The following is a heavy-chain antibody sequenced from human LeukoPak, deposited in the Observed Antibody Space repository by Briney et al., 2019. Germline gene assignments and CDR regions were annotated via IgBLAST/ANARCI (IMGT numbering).Heavy chain of an antibody. CDR3: TRDVSQSSSWYGEFDY. Sequence: PGGSLRLSCAASGSSFSNHWMHWVRQVPGKGLVWVSRINSDGSSTTYADSVKGRFTISRDNAKNTLYLQMNSLRDEDTAVYYCTRDVSQSSSWYGEFDYWGQGTQVTVSS. V-gene: IGHV3-74*03. CDR2: INSDGSST. CDR1: GSSFSNHW. J-gene: IGHJ4*02. D-gene: IGHD6-13*01.